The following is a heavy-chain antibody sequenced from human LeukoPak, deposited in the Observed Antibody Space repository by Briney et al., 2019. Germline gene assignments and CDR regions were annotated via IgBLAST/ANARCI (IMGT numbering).Heavy chain of an antibody. V-gene: IGHV3-21*01. CDR2: ISSSSSYI. J-gene: IGHJ4*02. CDR1: GFTFSSYS. Sequence: GGSLRLSCAASGFTFSSYSMNWVRQAPGKGLEWVSSISSSSSYIYYADSVRGRFTISRDNAKNSLYLQMNSLRAEDTAVYYCARENLAAAGKGSKYYFDYWGQGTLVTVSS. D-gene: IGHD6-13*01. CDR3: ARENLAAAGKGSKYYFDY.